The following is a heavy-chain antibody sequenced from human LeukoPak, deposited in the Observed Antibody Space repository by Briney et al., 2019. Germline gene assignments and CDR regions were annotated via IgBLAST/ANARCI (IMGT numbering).Heavy chain of an antibody. V-gene: IGHV4-61*01. CDR1: GGSVSSGSYY. CDR2: IVYSGST. J-gene: IGHJ3*02. CDR3: ARHREMDSYEAFDM. Sequence: SETLSLTCTVSGGSVSSGSYYWSWIRQPPGQGLEWIGFIVYSGSTNYNPSLKSRVTISIDTSNNQLSLKLSSVTAADTAVYYCARHREMDSYEAFDMWGQGTMVTVSS. D-gene: IGHD5-24*01.